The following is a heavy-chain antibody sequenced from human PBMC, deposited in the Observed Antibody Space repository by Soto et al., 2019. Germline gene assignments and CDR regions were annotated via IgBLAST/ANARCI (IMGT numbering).Heavy chain of an antibody. CDR3: ARGRMRHYYHAPGTYYRRGTAGMDL. V-gene: IGHV4-34*01. J-gene: IGHJ6*02. Sequence: SETLSLSCAVYGWSVRGYYGGWIRQPPGKGVEWSGEINHSGSTNYNPSLKSRVTISVDTSKNQFSLKLSSVTAADTAVYYCARGRMRHYYHAPGTYYRRGTAGMDLWGQ. CDR2: INHSGST. CDR1: GWSVRGYY. D-gene: IGHD3-10*01.